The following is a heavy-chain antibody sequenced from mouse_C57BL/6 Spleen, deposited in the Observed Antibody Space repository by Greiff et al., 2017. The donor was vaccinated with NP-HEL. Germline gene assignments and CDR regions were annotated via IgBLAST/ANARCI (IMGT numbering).Heavy chain of an antibody. CDR1: GFNIKDDY. CDR3: ARSDYYGSSY. Sequence: QVHVKQSGAELVRPGASVKLSCTASGFNIKDDYMHWVKQRPGKGLEWIGRIYPGDGDTNYNGKFKGKATLTADKSSSTAYMQLSSLTSEDSAVYFCARSDYYGSSYWGQGTTLTVSS. D-gene: IGHD1-1*01. CDR2: IYPGDGDT. V-gene: IGHV1-82*01. J-gene: IGHJ2*01.